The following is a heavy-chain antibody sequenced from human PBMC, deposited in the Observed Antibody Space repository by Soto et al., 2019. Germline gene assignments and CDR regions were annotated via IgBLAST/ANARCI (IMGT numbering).Heavy chain of an antibody. Sequence: SETLSLTCSVSGASVYDYYWNWLRKPPGKGLEWIAYMHHSGYINYNPFLRSRATMSVDTSKNQFSLKLTSVTAADTAVYYCARLPGGGDLYNHLDIWGQGTQVTVSS. J-gene: IGHJ4*02. CDR2: MHHSGYI. CDR3: ARLPGGGDLYNHLDI. CDR1: GASVYDYY. D-gene: IGHD3-16*01. V-gene: IGHV4-59*02.